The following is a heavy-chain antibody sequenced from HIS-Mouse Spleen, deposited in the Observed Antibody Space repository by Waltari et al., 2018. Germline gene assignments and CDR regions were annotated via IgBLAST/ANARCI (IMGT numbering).Heavy chain of an antibody. CDR2: INHSGST. CDR1: GGSFSGYY. Sequence: QVQLQQWGAGLLKPSETLSLTCAVYGGSFSGYYWSWIRPPPGKGLEWIGEINHSGSTNYNPSLKSRVTISVDTSKNQFSLKLSSVTAADTAVYYCARNYDFWSGYYDGAFDYWGQGTLVTVSS. J-gene: IGHJ4*02. D-gene: IGHD3-3*01. CDR3: ARNYDFWSGYYDGAFDY. V-gene: IGHV4-34*01.